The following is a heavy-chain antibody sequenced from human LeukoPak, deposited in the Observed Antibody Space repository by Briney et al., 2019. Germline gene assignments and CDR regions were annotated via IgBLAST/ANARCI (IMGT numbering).Heavy chain of an antibody. V-gene: IGHV4-38-2*02. Sequence: SETLSLTCTVSGYSISSGYYWGWIRQPPGKGLEWIGSIYHSGSTYYNPSLKSRVTISVDTSKNQFSLKLSSVTAADTAVYYCARGYNLYSSGLWYWGQGTLVTVSS. CDR1: GYSISSGYY. J-gene: IGHJ4*02. D-gene: IGHD6-19*01. CDR3: ARGYNLYSSGLWY. CDR2: IYHSGST.